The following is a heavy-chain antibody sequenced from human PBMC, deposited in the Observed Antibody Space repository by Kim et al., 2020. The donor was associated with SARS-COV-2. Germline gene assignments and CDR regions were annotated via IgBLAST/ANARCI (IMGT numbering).Heavy chain of an antibody. Sequence: SQTLSLTCAISGDSVSSNSAAWNWIRQSPSRGLEWLGRTYYRSKWYNDYAVSVKSRITINPDTSKNQFSLQLNSVTPEDTAVYYCARVSGPYSSGWADDAFDIWGQGTMVTVSS. V-gene: IGHV6-1*01. CDR2: TYYRSKWYN. CDR3: ARVSGPYSSGWADDAFDI. CDR1: GDSVSSNSAA. J-gene: IGHJ3*02. D-gene: IGHD6-19*01.